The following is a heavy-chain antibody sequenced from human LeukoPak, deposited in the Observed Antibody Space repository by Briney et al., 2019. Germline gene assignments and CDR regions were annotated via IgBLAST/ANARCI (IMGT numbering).Heavy chain of an antibody. D-gene: IGHD6-13*01. Sequence: SETLSLTCTVSGGSISYFYWGWIRQPPGKGLEWIGSIYYSGSTYYNPSLKSRVTISVDTSKNQFSLKLSSVTAADTAVYYCARDRVGQQLVGRNYYYYYMDVWGKGTTVTISS. CDR1: GGSISYFY. CDR3: ARDRVGQQLVGRNYYYYYMDV. CDR2: IYYSGST. V-gene: IGHV4-39*07. J-gene: IGHJ6*03.